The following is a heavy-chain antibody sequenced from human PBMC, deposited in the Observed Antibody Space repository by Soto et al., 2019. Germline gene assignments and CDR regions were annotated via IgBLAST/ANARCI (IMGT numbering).Heavy chain of an antibody. V-gene: IGHV4-59*01. CDR2: VYYSGST. J-gene: IGHJ3*02. Sequence: RTCTVSGASISSSYWSWIRQSPGKGLEWIGYVYYSGSTNYNPSPKSRVTISVDTSKNQFSLKLSSVTAADTAVYYCARGYFDSRGQSNTFDIWGQGTMVTVSS. D-gene: IGHD3-22*01. CDR1: GASISSSY. CDR3: ARGYFDSRGQSNTFDI.